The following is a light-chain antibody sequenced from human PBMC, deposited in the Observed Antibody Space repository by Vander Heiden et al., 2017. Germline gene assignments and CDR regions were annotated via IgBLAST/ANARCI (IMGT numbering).Light chain of an antibody. V-gene: IGKV3-15*01. CDR3: QQDNNWPRT. CDR2: GAS. J-gene: IGKJ1*01. CDR1: QSVSTN. Sequence: EIVMTQSPATLSVSPGDRATFSRASQSVSTNLAWYQQGPGQAPRLLIYGASTRATGIPARFSGRGSGTEFTLTISSLQSEDFAVYYCQQDNNWPRTFGQGTKVEIK.